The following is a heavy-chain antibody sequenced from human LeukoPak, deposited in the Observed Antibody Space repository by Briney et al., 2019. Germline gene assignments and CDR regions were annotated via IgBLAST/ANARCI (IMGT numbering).Heavy chain of an antibody. CDR2: ISSSGSTI. D-gene: IGHD2/OR15-2a*01. V-gene: IGHV3-48*03. CDR1: GFTFSSYE. Sequence: GGSLRLSCAASGFTFSSYEMNWVRQAPGKGLEWVSYISSSGSTIYYADSVKGRFTISRDNAKNSLYLQMDSLTAEDTAVYYCTRKGSQWDFLVEYWGQGTRVTVSP. J-gene: IGHJ4*02. CDR3: TRKGSQWDFLVEY.